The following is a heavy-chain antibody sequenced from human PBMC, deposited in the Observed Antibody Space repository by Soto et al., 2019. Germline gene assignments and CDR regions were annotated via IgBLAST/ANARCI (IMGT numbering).Heavy chain of an antibody. D-gene: IGHD3-3*01. Sequence: PSETLSLTCAVYGGSFSGYYWSWIRQPPGKGLEWIGEINHSGSTNYNPSLKSRVTISVDTSKNQFSLKLSSVTAADTAVYYCARVGYDFWSGYFERGMDVWGQGTTVTVYS. J-gene: IGHJ6*02. CDR3: ARVGYDFWSGYFERGMDV. V-gene: IGHV4-34*01. CDR1: GGSFSGYY. CDR2: INHSGST.